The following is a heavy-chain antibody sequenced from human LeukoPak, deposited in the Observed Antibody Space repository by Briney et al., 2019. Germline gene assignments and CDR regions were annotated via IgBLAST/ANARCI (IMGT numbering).Heavy chain of an antibody. V-gene: IGHV1-18*01. Sequence: ASVKVSCKASGYTFTSYGISWVRQAPGQGLEWMGWISAYNGNTNYAQKLQGRVTMTTDTSTSTVYMELSSLRSEDTAVYYCARDRGSGGSCDYWGQGTLVTVSS. J-gene: IGHJ4*02. CDR1: GYTFTSYG. CDR3: ARDRGSGGSCDY. CDR2: ISAYNGNT. D-gene: IGHD2-15*01.